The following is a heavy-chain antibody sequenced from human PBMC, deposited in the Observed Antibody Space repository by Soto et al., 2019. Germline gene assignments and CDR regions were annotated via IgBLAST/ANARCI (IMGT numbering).Heavy chain of an antibody. V-gene: IGHV3-23*01. CDR1: GFTFSSYV. D-gene: IGHD6-19*01. CDR3: AKDLCAYSSGSCYFGN. J-gene: IGHJ4*02. Sequence: AGGSLRLSCAASGFTFSSYVMSWVRQAPGKGLEWVSTISGSGGNTYYADSVKGRFTISRDNSKNTLYLQANRLRAEDTAVYYCAKDLCAYSSGSCYFGNWGQGTLVTVSS. CDR2: ISGSGGNT.